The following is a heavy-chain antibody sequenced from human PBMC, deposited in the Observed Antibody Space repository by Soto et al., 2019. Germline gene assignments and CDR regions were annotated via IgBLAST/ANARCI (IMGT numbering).Heavy chain of an antibody. V-gene: IGHV1-3*01. CDR1: GYTFIYYT. CDR3: ARGPSSGSFDF. D-gene: IGHD6-19*01. J-gene: IGHJ4*02. CDR2: VNADNGDT. Sequence: QVHLVQSGAEVKKPGASVKVSCKASGYTFIYYTMHWLRQAPGQRPEWMGWVNADNGDTRYSQKFPGRLTMTRDTSASTIYVELSSLTSEDTAVYFCARGPSSGSFDFWGQGTLVTVSS.